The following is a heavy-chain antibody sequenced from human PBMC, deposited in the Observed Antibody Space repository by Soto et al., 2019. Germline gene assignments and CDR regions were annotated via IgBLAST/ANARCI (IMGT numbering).Heavy chain of an antibody. Sequence: SETLSLTCTVSAGSINSGGYYWSWIRQHPGKGLEWIGYINNSGNAYYNPSLKSRVTISIDTSKNQFSLKVSSVTAADTAVYYCARLDTTSNYIFDYWGQGTLVTVSS. CDR2: INNSGNA. V-gene: IGHV4-31*03. CDR3: ARLDTTSNYIFDY. CDR1: AGSINSGGYY. J-gene: IGHJ4*02. D-gene: IGHD4-4*01.